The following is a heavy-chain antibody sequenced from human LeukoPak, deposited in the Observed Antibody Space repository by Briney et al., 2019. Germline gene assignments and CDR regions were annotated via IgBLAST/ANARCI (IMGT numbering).Heavy chain of an antibody. Sequence: PSETLSLTCAVYGGSFSGYYWSWIRQPPGKGLEWIGEINHSGSTNYNPSLKSRVTISVDTSKNQFSLKLSSVTAADTAVYYCARRRITMIVGAFDIWGQGTMVTVSS. CDR2: INHSGST. J-gene: IGHJ3*02. V-gene: IGHV4-34*01. CDR1: GGSFSGYY. CDR3: ARRRITMIVGAFDI. D-gene: IGHD3-22*01.